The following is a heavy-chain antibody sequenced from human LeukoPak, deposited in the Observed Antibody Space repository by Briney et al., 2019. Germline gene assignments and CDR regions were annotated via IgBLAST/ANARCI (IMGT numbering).Heavy chain of an antibody. D-gene: IGHD6-13*01. Sequence: GGSLRLSCAASGFTFSSHALHWVRQAPGKGLEWVAFIRYDGSNKYYADSVKGRFTISRDNSKNTLYLQMNSLRAEDTAVYYCAKVQELALDYWGQGTLVTVSS. V-gene: IGHV3-30*02. CDR2: IRYDGSNK. J-gene: IGHJ4*02. CDR3: AKVQELALDY. CDR1: GFTFSSHA.